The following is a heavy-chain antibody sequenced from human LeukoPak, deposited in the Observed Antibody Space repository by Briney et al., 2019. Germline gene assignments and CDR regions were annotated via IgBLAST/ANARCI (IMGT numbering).Heavy chain of an antibody. J-gene: IGHJ3*02. D-gene: IGHD1-1*01. CDR2: ISSSGSTI. CDR3: ARDGRRRAFDI. V-gene: IGHV3-48*03. Sequence: GGSLRLSCAASGFIFDHYGMYWVRQAPGKGLEWVSYISSSGSTIYYADSVKGRFTISRDNAKNSLYLQMNSLRAEDTAVYYCARDGRRRAFDIWGQGTMVTVSS. CDR1: GFIFDHYG.